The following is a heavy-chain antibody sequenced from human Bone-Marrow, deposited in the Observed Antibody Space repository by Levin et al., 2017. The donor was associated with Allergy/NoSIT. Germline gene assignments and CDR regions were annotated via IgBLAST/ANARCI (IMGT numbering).Heavy chain of an antibody. V-gene: IGHV4-34*01. CDR3: ARRYCTSLSCQRGFGY. D-gene: IGHD2-8*01. Sequence: PSETLSLTCAVYGGSFIDYHWSWIRQPPGKGLEWIGEINTSGGTTYNPSLKSRVTMSVDTSKNQFSLKLTSVTAADTAVYYCARRYCTSLSCQRGFGYWGQGTLVTVSP. CDR2: INTSGGT. J-gene: IGHJ4*02. CDR1: GGSFIDYH.